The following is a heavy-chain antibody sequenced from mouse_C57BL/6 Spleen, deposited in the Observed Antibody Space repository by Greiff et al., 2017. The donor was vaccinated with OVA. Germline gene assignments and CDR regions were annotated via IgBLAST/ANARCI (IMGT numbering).Heavy chain of an antibody. CDR3: ARGDYYGSSLYFDY. J-gene: IGHJ2*01. Sequence: QVQLQQSGAELVRPGTSVKMSCKASGYTFTNYWIGWAKQRPGHGLEWIGDIYPGGGYTNYNEKFKGKATLTADKSSSTAYMQFSSLTSEDSAIYYCARGDYYGSSLYFDYWGQGTTLTVSS. V-gene: IGHV1-63*01. CDR2: IYPGGGYT. CDR1: GYTFTNYW. D-gene: IGHD1-1*01.